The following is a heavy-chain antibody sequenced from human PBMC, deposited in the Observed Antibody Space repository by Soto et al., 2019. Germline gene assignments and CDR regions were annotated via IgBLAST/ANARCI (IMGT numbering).Heavy chain of an antibody. J-gene: IGHJ6*02. Sequence: GGSLRLSCAASGFTFSSYSMNWVRQAPGKGLEWVSYISSSSSTIYYADSVKGRFTISRDNAKNSLYLQMNSLRDEDTAVYYCARDEVGDGYSYYGMDVWGQGTTVTVS. V-gene: IGHV3-48*02. D-gene: IGHD5-12*01. CDR3: ARDEVGDGYSYYGMDV. CDR2: ISSSSSTI. CDR1: GFTFSSYS.